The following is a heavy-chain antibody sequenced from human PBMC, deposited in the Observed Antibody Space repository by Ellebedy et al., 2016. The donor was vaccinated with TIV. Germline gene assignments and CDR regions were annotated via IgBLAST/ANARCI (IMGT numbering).Heavy chain of an antibody. CDR3: ATGDQNWFDP. J-gene: IGHJ5*02. CDR1: GYTLSELS. V-gene: IGHV1-24*01. CDR2: FDPEDGDT. Sequence: AASVKVSCKVYGYTLSELSMHWVRQAPGKGLEWMGGFDPEDGDTTYAQKFQDRVTMTEDTSADTAYMELRGLTSDDTAIYYCATGDQNWFDPWGQGTLVSISS.